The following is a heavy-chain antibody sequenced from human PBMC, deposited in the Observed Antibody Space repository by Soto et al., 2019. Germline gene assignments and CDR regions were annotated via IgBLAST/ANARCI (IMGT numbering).Heavy chain of an antibody. CDR1: GFTFSSYA. D-gene: IGHD2-15*01. CDR3: ASLFVEMASWYYYYYGMDV. V-gene: IGHV3-30-3*01. J-gene: IGHJ6*02. CDR2: ISYDGSNK. Sequence: PGGSLRLSCAASGFTFSSYAMHWVRQAPGKGLEWVAVISYDGSNKYYADSVKGRFTISRDNSKNTLYLQMNSLRAEDTAVYYCASLFVEMASWYYYYYGMDVWGQGTTVTVSS.